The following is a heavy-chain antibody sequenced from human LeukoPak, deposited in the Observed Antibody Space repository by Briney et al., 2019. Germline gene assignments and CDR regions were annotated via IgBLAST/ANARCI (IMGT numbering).Heavy chain of an antibody. CDR1: GYTFTSYG. V-gene: IGHV1-18*01. CDR3: ARAGQGYYYDTSAYYYDY. J-gene: IGHJ4*02. D-gene: IGHD3-22*01. CDR2: ISAYNGNP. Sequence: GASVKVSCKASGYTFTSYGISWVRQAPGQGLEWMGWISAYNGNPTYAQKLQGRVTMTTDTSTSTAYMELRSLTSDDTAVYFCARAGQGYYYDTSAYYYDYWGRGTLVTVSS.